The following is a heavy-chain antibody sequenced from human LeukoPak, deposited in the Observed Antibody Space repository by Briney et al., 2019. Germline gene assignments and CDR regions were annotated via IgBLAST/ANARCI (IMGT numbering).Heavy chain of an antibody. V-gene: IGHV4-61*01. D-gene: IGHD1-26*01. CDR2: IYYSGST. CDR3: ARDEVEGALDY. Sequence: SETLSLTCTVSGGSISSSSYYWSWIRQPPGKGLEWIGYIYYSGSTNYNPSLKSRVTISVDTSKNQFSLKLSSVTAADTAVYYCARDEVEGALDYWGQGTLVTVSS. J-gene: IGHJ4*02. CDR1: GGSISSSSYY.